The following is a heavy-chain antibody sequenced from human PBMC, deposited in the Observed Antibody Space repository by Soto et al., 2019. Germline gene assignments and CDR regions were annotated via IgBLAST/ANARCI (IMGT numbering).Heavy chain of an antibody. V-gene: IGHV1-46*01. CDR3: ARDGRDSSGYYYDYFDY. D-gene: IGHD3-22*01. Sequence: ASVKVSCKASGYIFINYYIHWVRQAPGQGLEWIGIINPNGGSTNYAQKFRGRVTMARDTSTSTVYMDLSSLRSDDTAVYYCARDGRDSSGYYYDYFDYWGQGTLVTVSS. CDR2: INPNGGST. J-gene: IGHJ4*02. CDR1: GYIFINYY.